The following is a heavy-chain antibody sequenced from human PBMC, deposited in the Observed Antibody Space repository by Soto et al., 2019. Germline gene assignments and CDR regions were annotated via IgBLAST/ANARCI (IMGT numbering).Heavy chain of an antibody. CDR3: ARALGYGSGGSCYPGGYYYYYGMDV. D-gene: IGHD2-15*01. CDR2: ISYDGSNK. CDR1: GFTFSSYA. Sequence: QVQLVESGGGVVQPGRSLRLSCAASGFTFSSYAMHWVRQAPGKGLEWVAVISYDGSNKYYADSVKGRFTISRDNSKNPRYLQMNSLRTEDTAVYYCARALGYGSGGSCYPGGYYYYYGMDVWGQGTTVTVSS. V-gene: IGHV3-30-3*01. J-gene: IGHJ6*02.